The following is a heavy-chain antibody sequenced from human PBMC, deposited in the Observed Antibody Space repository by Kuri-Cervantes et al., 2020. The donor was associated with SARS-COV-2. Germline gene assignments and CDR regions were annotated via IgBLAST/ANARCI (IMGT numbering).Heavy chain of an antibody. CDR2: ISAYNGNT. D-gene: IGHD1-26*01. Sequence: ASVKVSCKASGYTFTSYGISWVRQAPGQGLEWMGWISAYNGNTNYAQKLQGRVTMTTDTSTSTAYTELRSLRSDDTAVYYCARDKGWELEMGFDYWGQGTLVTVSS. J-gene: IGHJ4*02. CDR3: ARDKGWELEMGFDY. CDR1: GYTFTSYG. V-gene: IGHV1-18*01.